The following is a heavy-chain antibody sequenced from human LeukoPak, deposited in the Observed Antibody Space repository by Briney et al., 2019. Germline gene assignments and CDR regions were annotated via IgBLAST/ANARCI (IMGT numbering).Heavy chain of an antibody. V-gene: IGHV1-46*01. CDR2: INTNYGST. D-gene: IGHD1-20*01. CDR3: ARGNLEGNWNGLLAPY. Sequence: ASVKVSCKASGYTFTSYHIHWVRQAPGQGLEWMGIINTNYGSTSYAQKFLGRVSLTRDTSTSTVYMELSSLRSEDTAVYYCARGNLEGNWNGLLAPYWGQGTLVTVSS. CDR1: GYTFTSYH. J-gene: IGHJ4*02.